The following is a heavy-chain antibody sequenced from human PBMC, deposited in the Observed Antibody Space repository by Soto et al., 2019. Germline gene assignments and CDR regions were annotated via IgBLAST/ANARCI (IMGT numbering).Heavy chain of an antibody. V-gene: IGHV3-30-3*01. D-gene: IGHD3-10*01. J-gene: IGHJ6*02. CDR3: ARGGGFGSYYYYGMDV. CDR1: GFTFSSYA. CDR2: ISYDGSNK. Sequence: ESGGGVVQPGRSLRLSCAASGFTFSSYAMHWVRQAPGKGLEWVAVISYDGSNKYYADSVKGRFTISRDNSKNTLYLQMNSLRAEDTAVYYCARGGGFGSYYYYGMDVWGQGTTVTVSS.